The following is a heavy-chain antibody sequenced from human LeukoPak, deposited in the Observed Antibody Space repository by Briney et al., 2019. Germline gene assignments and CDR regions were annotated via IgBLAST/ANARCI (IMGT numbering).Heavy chain of an antibody. J-gene: IGHJ4*02. CDR1: GDTLTELS. CDR2: FEPEDGQT. Sequence: ASVKVSCKVSGDTLTELSTLWVRQAPGKGLEWMGGFEPEDGQTMYAQKFQDRLTMTEDTSTDTGYMELSSLRSEDTAVYYCATGRPGSLLDYWGQGSLVTVSS. CDR3: ATGRPGSLLDY. D-gene: IGHD1-1*01. V-gene: IGHV1-24*01.